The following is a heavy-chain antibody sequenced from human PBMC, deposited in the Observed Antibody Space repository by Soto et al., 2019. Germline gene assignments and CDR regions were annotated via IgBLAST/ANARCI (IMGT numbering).Heavy chain of an antibody. CDR2: INPSGGST. CDR3: ARDPIIPLGGSSGGWYY. CDR1: GYTFTSYY. D-gene: IGHD6-19*01. V-gene: IGHV1-46*01. J-gene: IGHJ4*02. Sequence: ASVKVSCKASGYTFTSYYMHWVRQAPGQGLEWMGIINPSGGSTSYAQKFQGRVTMTRDTSTSTVYMELSSLRSEDTAVHYCARDPIIPLGGSSGGWYYWGQETLVSVSS.